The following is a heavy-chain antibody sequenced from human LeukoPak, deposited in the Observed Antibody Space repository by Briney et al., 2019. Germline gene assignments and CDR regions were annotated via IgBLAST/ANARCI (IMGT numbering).Heavy chain of an antibody. Sequence: PSETLSLTCAVSGYSISSGYYWGWIRQPPGKGLEWIGSIYHSGSTYYDPSLKSRVTISVDTSKNQFSLKLSSVTAADTAVYYCARWEIAFDIWGQGTMVTVSS. D-gene: IGHD1-26*01. CDR1: GYSISSGYY. CDR3: ARWEIAFDI. CDR2: IYHSGST. J-gene: IGHJ3*02. V-gene: IGHV4-38-2*01.